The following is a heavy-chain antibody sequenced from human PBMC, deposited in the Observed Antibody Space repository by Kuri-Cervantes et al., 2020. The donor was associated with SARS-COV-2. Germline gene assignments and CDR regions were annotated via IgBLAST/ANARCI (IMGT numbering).Heavy chain of an antibody. V-gene: IGHV3-33*08. Sequence: GESLKISCAASGFTLSSSGMHWVRQAPGKGLEWVAVIWYDGSNKYYADSVKGRFTISRDNSKNTLYLQMNSLRAEDTAVYYCARDGYGDYDWYFDLWGRGTMVTVSS. J-gene: IGHJ2*01. D-gene: IGHD4-17*01. CDR3: ARDGYGDYDWYFDL. CDR2: IWYDGSNK. CDR1: GFTLSSSG.